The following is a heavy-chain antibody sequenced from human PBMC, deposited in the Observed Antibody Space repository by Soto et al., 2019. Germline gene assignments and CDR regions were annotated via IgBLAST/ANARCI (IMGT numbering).Heavy chain of an antibody. V-gene: IGHV3-48*03. D-gene: IGHD1-26*01. CDR1: GFPFSSYE. Sequence: GGSLRLSCAASGFPFSSYEMNWVRQAPAKGLEWASYISSSGTTMYYADSVKGRFTISRDNAKNSLHLQMNSLRAEDTAVYYCARDVGSSPHAPHWGQGTLVTVSS. J-gene: IGHJ4*02. CDR3: ARDVGSSPHAPH. CDR2: ISSSGTTM.